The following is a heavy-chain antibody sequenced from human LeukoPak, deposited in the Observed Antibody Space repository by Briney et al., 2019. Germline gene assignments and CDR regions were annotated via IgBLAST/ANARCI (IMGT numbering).Heavy chain of an antibody. D-gene: IGHD3-10*01. Sequence: GASVKLSLNSSVYTFTICGNSWVRQAPGQGLGWVEWISAYNGTTHNAQTLQGRVTTTAEPSTSTAYMGLRSLRTDDTAVYSCARLNSYRSGSPDYWGQGTLVTVSS. CDR2: ISAYNGTT. J-gene: IGHJ4*02. V-gene: IGHV1-18*01. CDR3: ARLNSYRSGSPDY. CDR1: VYTFTICG.